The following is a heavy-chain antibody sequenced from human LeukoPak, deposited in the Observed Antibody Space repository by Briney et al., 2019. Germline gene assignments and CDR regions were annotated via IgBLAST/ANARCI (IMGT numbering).Heavy chain of an antibody. J-gene: IGHJ4*02. V-gene: IGHV4-34*01. Sequence: SETLSLTCAVYGGSFSGYYWSWIRQPPGKGLEWIGEINHSGSTNYNPSLKSRVTVSVDTSKNQFSLKLSSVTAADTAVYYCARRRLEILWGSYRYPPYYFDYWGQGTLVTVSS. CDR1: GGSFSGYY. D-gene: IGHD3-16*02. CDR3: ARRRLEILWGSYRYPPYYFDY. CDR2: INHSGST.